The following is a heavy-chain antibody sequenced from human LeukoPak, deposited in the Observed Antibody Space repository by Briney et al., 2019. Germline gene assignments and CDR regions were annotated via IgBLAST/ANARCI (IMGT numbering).Heavy chain of an antibody. D-gene: IGHD3-10*01. V-gene: IGHV3-23*01. Sequence: AGGSLRLSCAASGFTFSSYAMSWVRQAPGKGLEWVSAISGSGGSTYYADSVKGRFTISRDNSKNTLYLQMNSLRAEDTAVYYCAKYDYYGSGSYPKDYYYGMDVWGQGTTVTVSS. CDR2: ISGSGGST. CDR1: GFTFSSYA. CDR3: AKYDYYGSGSYPKDYYYGMDV. J-gene: IGHJ6*02.